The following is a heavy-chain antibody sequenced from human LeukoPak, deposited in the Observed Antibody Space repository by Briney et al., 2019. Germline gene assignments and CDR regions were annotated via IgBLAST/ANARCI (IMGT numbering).Heavy chain of an antibody. CDR1: GFTFSSYS. Sequence: PGGSLRLSCAASGFTFSSYSMNWVRQAPGKGLEWVSSISSSSSYIHYADSVKGRFTISRDNAKNSLYLQMNSLRAEDTAVYYCARILAYYDFWSGYLDYWGQGTLVTVSS. D-gene: IGHD3-3*01. V-gene: IGHV3-21*01. J-gene: IGHJ4*02. CDR3: ARILAYYDFWSGYLDY. CDR2: ISSSSSYI.